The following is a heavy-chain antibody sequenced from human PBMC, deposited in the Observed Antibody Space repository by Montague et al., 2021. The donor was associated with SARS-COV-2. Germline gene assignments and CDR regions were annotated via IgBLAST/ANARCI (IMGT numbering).Heavy chain of an antibody. V-gene: IGHV4-39*02. CDR2: IYDSGST. CDR1: GGSISSSNYY. CDR3: ARRGRKLLPVATTIGGFDI. Sequence: SETLSLTCTVSGGSISSSNYYWDWIRQPPGKGLEWIGSIYDSGSTYYXPSLNSRVTISVDTSKNHFSLKLSSVTAADTAVYYCARRGRKLLPVATTIGGFDIWGQGTMVTVSS. J-gene: IGHJ3*02. D-gene: IGHD5-12*01.